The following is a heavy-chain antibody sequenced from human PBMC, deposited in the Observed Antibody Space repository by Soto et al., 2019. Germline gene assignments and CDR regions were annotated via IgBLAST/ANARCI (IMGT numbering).Heavy chain of an antibody. D-gene: IGHD3-16*01. V-gene: IGHV4-61*08. J-gene: IGHJ5*02. CDR3: ARIHVLSMGAPGPFDP. CDR2: IYYNGYT. CDR1: GGSISSGGYY. Sequence: SETLSLTCTVSGGSISSGGYYWSWIRQHPGKGLEWIGYIYYNGYTNYNPSLKSRVTISVDTSKNQFSLNLTSVTAADTAVYYCARIHVLSMGAPGPFDPWGQGTLVTVSS.